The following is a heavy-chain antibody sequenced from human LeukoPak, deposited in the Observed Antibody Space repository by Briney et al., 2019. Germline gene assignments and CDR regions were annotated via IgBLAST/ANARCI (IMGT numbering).Heavy chain of an antibody. J-gene: IGHJ4*02. CDR2: INSDGSNT. CDR3: ATTKIWSGYYSSGYYFDY. V-gene: IGHV3-74*01. D-gene: IGHD3-3*01. CDR1: GFTFSDYW. Sequence: GGSLRLSCVVSGFTFSDYWMHWVRQAPGKGLVWVSRINSDGSNTNYAGSVKGRFTISRDNAKNSLYLQMNSLRAEDTAVYYCATTKIWSGYYSSGYYFDYWGQGTLVTVSS.